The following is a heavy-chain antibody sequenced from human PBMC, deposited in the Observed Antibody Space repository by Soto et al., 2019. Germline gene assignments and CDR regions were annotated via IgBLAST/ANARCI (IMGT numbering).Heavy chain of an antibody. Sequence: EVQVLDSGGRLVQPGGSLRLSCAASGFTFTNYPMAWVRQAPAKGLEWVSTISGSGGSTFYADSVKGRFTISRDNSKNTVYLQMNSLRVEDTAVYCCAKRPLKFEGSYFDYWGQGTLVTVSS. J-gene: IGHJ4*02. CDR2: ISGSGGST. CDR1: GFTFTNYP. D-gene: IGHD3-10*01. V-gene: IGHV3-23*01. CDR3: AKRPLKFEGSYFDY.